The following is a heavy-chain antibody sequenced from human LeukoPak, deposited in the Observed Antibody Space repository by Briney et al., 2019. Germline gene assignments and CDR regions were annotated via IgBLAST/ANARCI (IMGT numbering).Heavy chain of an antibody. CDR1: GFTFSSYA. V-gene: IGHV3-23*01. CDR2: ISGSGGST. Sequence: GGSLRLSCAASGFTFSSYAMSWVRQAPGKGLEWVSAISGSGGSTYYADSVKGRLTISRDNSKNTLYLQMNSLRAEDTAVYYCAKAGDATSPGGSFDSWGQGTLVTVST. J-gene: IGHJ4*02. D-gene: IGHD3-16*01. CDR3: AKAGDATSPGGSFDS.